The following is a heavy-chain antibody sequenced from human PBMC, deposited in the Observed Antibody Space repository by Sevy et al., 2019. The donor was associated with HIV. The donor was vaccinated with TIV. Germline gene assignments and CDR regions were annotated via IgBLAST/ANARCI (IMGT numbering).Heavy chain of an antibody. D-gene: IGHD1-1*01. J-gene: IGHJ4*02. CDR3: TRVRYNYGSYYFDY. CDR1: EISFSDYY. V-gene: IGHV3-11*01. CDR2: ISSGGSII. Sequence: GGSLRLSSAASEISFSDYYMIWIRQTPGKGLEWISYISSGGSIIYYADSVKGRFTISRDNAKNSLYLQMNSLRAEDTAVYYCTRVRYNYGSYYFDYWGQGTLVTVSS.